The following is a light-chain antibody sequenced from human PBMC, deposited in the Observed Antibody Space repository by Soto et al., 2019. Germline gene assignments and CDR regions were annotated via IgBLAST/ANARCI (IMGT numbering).Light chain of an antibody. CDR1: QSVSSN. CDR2: GAS. J-gene: IGKJ1*01. V-gene: IGKV3D-15*01. CDR3: QQYNNWPPWT. Sequence: EIVMTQSPATLSVSPGERATLSCRASQSVSSNLAWYPQKPGQAPRLLIYGASTRATGIPARFSGSGSGTGFTLTISSLQSEDFAVYYCQQYNNWPPWTFGQGTKVEIK.